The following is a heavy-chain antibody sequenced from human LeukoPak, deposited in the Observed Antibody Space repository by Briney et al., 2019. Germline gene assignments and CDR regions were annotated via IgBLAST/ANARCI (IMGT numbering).Heavy chain of an antibody. CDR3: AREFRKGWDWFDP. J-gene: IGHJ5*02. V-gene: IGHV4-61*02. Sequence: SETLSPTCTVSGGSIRSGSYYWSWIRQPAGTGLEWIGRIHAGGSTNYNPSLKSRVTISADTSKNQFSLKLSSVTAADTAVYYCAREFRKGWDWFDPWGQGTLVTVSS. CDR1: GGSIRSGSYY. D-gene: IGHD1-26*01. CDR2: IHAGGST.